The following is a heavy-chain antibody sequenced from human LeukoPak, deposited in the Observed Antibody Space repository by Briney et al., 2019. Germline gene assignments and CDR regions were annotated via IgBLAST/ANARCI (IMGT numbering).Heavy chain of an antibody. CDR1: GFTFSNYN. Sequence: KPGGSLRLSCAASGFTFSNYNMNWVRQAPGKGLEWVSSISSSNNYIYYADSVKGRFTISRDNAKNSLYLQMNSLRAEDTAVYYCARDEGRVSGSYNPWGQGTLVTVSS. V-gene: IGHV3-21*01. CDR2: ISSSNNYI. CDR3: ARDEGRVSGSYNP. D-gene: IGHD3-10*01. J-gene: IGHJ5*02.